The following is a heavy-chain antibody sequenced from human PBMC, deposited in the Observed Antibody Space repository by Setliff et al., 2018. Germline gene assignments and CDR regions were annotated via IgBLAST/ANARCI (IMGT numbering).Heavy chain of an antibody. Sequence: SETLSLTCTVSGYSISSGYYWGWIRQPPGKGLEWIGESSHSGSTTIHPSLKSRLTMSVDTSKNQFSLKLTSVTAADTAVYYCRSWSHSYHNDYWGQGTLVTVSS. CDR3: RSWSHSYHNDY. J-gene: IGHJ4*02. CDR2: SSHSGST. CDR1: GYSISSGYY. V-gene: IGHV4-38-2*02. D-gene: IGHD3-16*02.